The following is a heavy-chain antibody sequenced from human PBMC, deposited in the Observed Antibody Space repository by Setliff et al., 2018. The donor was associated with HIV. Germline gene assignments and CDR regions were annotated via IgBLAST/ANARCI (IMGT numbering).Heavy chain of an antibody. Sequence: PSETLSLTCTVSGGSLIGSSFQSSWIRQTPGKGLEWIADIAYSGTTMYTNYNPSLESRIIVSVDTSKDQFSLKLNSVTAADTAVYYCARGRHGLGLDVWGQGTLVTVSS. CDR3: ARGRHGLGLDV. D-gene: IGHD3-10*01. V-gene: IGHV4-39*07. J-gene: IGHJ4*02. CDR2: IAYSGTT. CDR1: GGSLIGSSFQ.